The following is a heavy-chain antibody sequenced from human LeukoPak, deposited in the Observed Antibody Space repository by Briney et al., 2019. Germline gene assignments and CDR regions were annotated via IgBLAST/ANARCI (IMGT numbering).Heavy chain of an antibody. J-gene: IGHJ6*02. CDR1: GGTFSSYA. CDR2: IIPILGIA. D-gene: IGHD3-9*01. Sequence: ASVKVSCKASGGTFSSYAISWVRQAPGQGLEWMGRIIPILGIANYAQKFQGRATITADKSTSTAYMELSSLRSDDTAVYYCARDSPVGYYDILAGYLYYYYYYGMDVWGQGTTVTVSS. CDR3: ARDSPVGYYDILAGYLYYYYYYGMDV. V-gene: IGHV1-69*04.